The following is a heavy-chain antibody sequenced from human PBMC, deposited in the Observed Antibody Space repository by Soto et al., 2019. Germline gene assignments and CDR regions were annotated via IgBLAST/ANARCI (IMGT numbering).Heavy chain of an antibody. V-gene: IGHV4-59*01. J-gene: IGHJ4*02. CDR2: IYYSGST. CDR1: GGSISSYY. D-gene: IGHD3-22*01. CDR3: ARDVGDYDSSGYELGYFDY. Sequence: SETLSLTCTVSGGSISSYYWSWIRQPPGKGLEWIGYIYYSGSTNYNPSLKSRVTISVDTSKNQFSLKLSSVTAADTAVYYCARDVGDYDSSGYELGYFDYWGQGTLVTVS.